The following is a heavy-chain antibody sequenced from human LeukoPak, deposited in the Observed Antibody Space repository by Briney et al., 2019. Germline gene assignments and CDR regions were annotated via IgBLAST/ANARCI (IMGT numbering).Heavy chain of an antibody. CDR1: GGSISSSNW. CDR3: ARRVGARKKPFDY. CDR2: IYHSGST. Sequence: SETLSLTCAVSGGSISSSNWWSWVRQPPGKGLEWIGEIYHSGSTNYNPSLKSRVTISVDTSKNQFSLKLSSVTAADTAVYYCARRVGARKKPFDYWGQGTLVTVSS. D-gene: IGHD1-26*01. V-gene: IGHV4-4*02. J-gene: IGHJ4*02.